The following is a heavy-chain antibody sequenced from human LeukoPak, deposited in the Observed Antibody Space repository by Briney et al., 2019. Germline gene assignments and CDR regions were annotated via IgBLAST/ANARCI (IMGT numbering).Heavy chain of an antibody. CDR3: ARNALLSSGWYLGYYFDY. J-gene: IGHJ4*02. Sequence: SETLSLTCAVYGGSFSGYYWSWLRQPPGKGLEWIGEINHSESTNYNPPRKSRVTISVDTSKNQFSLKLSSVTAADTAVYYCARNALLSSGWYLGYYFDYWGQGTLVTVSS. D-gene: IGHD6-19*01. V-gene: IGHV4-34*01. CDR2: INHSEST. CDR1: GGSFSGYY.